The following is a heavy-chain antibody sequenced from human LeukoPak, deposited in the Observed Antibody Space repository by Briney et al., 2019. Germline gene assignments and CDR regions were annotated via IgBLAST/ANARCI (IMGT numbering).Heavy chain of an antibody. CDR3: ARVLHRRNYDSSVYYGY. D-gene: IGHD3-22*01. V-gene: IGHV3-48*01. CDR2: ISSSSSTI. J-gene: IGHJ4*02. Sequence: GGSLRLSCAASGFTFSSYWMNWVRQAPGKGLEWVSYISSSSSTIYYADSVKGRFTISRDNAKNSLYLQMNSLRAEDTAVYYCARVLHRRNYDSSVYYGYWGQATLVTVSS. CDR1: GFTFSSYW.